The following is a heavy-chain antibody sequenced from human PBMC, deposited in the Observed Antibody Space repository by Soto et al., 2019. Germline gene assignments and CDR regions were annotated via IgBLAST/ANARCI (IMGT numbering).Heavy chain of an antibody. CDR1: GGSVSSNSAA. CDR2: TYYRSKWYN. D-gene: IGHD5-12*01. J-gene: IGHJ4*02. Sequence: PSQTLPLSCAISGGSVSSNSAAWNWIRQSPSRGLEWLGRTYYRSKWYNDYAVSVKSRITINPDTSKNQFSLQLNSVTPEDTAVYYCAREGEWLRIIDYWGQGTLVTVSS. V-gene: IGHV6-1*01. CDR3: AREGEWLRIIDY.